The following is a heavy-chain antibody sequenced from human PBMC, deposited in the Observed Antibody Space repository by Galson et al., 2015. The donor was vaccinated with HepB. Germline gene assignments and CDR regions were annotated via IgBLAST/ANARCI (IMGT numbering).Heavy chain of an antibody. CDR2: FLSNGGTK. J-gene: IGHJ4*02. Sequence: SLRLSCAASGFTFSNYAMHWVRQAPGKGLEWVSGFLSNGGTKYYADSVTGRFIISRDNSKNTLFLQMNSLRVEDTAVYYCAKALGFCGGSCSYFDSWGQGTLVSVSS. CDR1: GFTFSNYA. CDR3: AKALGFCGGSCSYFDS. V-gene: IGHV3-23*01. D-gene: IGHD2-21*02.